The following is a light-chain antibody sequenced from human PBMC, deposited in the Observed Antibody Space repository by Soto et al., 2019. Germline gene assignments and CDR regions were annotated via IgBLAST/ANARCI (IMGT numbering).Light chain of an antibody. CDR3: QQYGSWPIT. CDR2: AAS. V-gene: IGKV3-20*01. J-gene: IGKJ5*01. CDR1: QSVSGRF. Sequence: EMVLTQSPGTLSLSPGDRGTLSCRASQSVSGRFLAWYQQKPGQAPRLLIYAASTRATGIPDRISGTGSGTDFTLTISRLEPEDFAVYYCQQYGSWPITFGQGTRLEIK.